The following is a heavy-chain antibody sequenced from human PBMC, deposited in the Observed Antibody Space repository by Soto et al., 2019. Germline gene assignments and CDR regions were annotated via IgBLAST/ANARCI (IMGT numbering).Heavy chain of an antibody. CDR2: ISRNGNYI. V-gene: IGHV3-21*01. CDR1: GFSFCKFH. D-gene: IGHD3-3*01. CDR3: ARVFGVSSRPRGYYYYYMDV. J-gene: IGHJ6*03. Sequence: PWGSLRLSCAAAGFSFCKFHMYWVRQAPGEGLEWVSSISRNGNYIYYIDSVKGRFTITRDNAENSVYLQMNSLRAEDTAVYYCARVFGVSSRPRGYYYYYMDVWVKGTTVTVSS.